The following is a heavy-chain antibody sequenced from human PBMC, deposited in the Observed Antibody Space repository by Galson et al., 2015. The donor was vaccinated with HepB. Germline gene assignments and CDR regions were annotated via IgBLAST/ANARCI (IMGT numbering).Heavy chain of an antibody. J-gene: IGHJ3*02. Sequence: SGAEVKKPGESLRISCKGSGYSFTSYWISWVRQMPGKGLEWMGRIDPSDSYTNYSPSFQGHVTISADKSISTAYLQWSSLKASDTAMYYCARVADTAMATGLDAFDIWGQGTMVTVSS. CDR1: GYSFTSYW. V-gene: IGHV5-10-1*01. CDR2: IDPSDSYT. D-gene: IGHD5-18*01. CDR3: ARVADTAMATGLDAFDI.